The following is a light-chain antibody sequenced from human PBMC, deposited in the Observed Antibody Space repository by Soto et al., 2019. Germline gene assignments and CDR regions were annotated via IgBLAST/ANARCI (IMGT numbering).Light chain of an antibody. V-gene: IGKV1-5*01. CDR2: DAS. J-gene: IGKJ1*01. Sequence: DIQMTQSPATLSASVGDRVTVTCRASQTIGSWLAWYQQKPGRAPKLLIFDASSLESGVPSRFSGNGSGTEFTLTISSLQPDDFATYYCQQYNSYSPTWTFGQGTKVDIK. CDR3: QQYNSYSPTWT. CDR1: QTIGSW.